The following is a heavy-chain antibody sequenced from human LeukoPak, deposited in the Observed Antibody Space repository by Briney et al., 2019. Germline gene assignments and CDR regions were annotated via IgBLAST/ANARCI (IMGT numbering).Heavy chain of an antibody. J-gene: IGHJ4*02. V-gene: IGHV4-39*01. Sequence: PSETLSLTCTVPGGSISSSSYYWGWIRQPPGKGLEWIGSIYYSGSTYYNPSLKSRVTISVDTSKNQFSLKLSSVTAADTAVYYCARQNGNDFSSGRYFDYWGQGTLVTVSS. CDR3: ARQNGNDFSSGRYFDY. D-gene: IGHD3-3*01. CDR1: GGSISSSSYY. CDR2: IYYSGST.